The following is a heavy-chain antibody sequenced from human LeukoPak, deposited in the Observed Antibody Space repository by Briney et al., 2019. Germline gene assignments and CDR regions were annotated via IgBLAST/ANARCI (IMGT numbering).Heavy chain of an antibody. V-gene: IGHV3-30*02. D-gene: IGHD3-10*01. CDR3: AKDYSKTSYYGSGTYYRPNWFDP. Sequence: PGGSLRLSCAASGFTFGSYGIHWVRQAPGKGLEWVAFIRYDGSNKYYADSVKGRFTISRDNSKNTLYLQMNSLRAEDTAVYYCAKDYSKTSYYGSGTYYRPNWFDPWGQGTLVTVSS. CDR2: IRYDGSNK. CDR1: GFTFGSYG. J-gene: IGHJ5*02.